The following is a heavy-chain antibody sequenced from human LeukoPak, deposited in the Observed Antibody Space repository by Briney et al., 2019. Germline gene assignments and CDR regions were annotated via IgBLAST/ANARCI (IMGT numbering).Heavy chain of an antibody. V-gene: IGHV4-59*01. Sequence: SETLSLTCTVSGGSISSYYWSWIRQPPGKGLEWIGYIYYSGSTNYNPSLKSRVTISVDTSKNQFSLKLSSVTAADTAVYYCARDWYSSGWFTAAFGYWGQGTLVTVSS. D-gene: IGHD6-19*01. CDR3: ARDWYSSGWFTAAFGY. J-gene: IGHJ4*02. CDR2: IYYSGST. CDR1: GGSISSYY.